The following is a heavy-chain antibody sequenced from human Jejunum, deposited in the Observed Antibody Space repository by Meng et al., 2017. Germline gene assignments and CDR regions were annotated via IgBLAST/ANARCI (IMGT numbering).Heavy chain of an antibody. CDR3: ARDVGSSGYSPFDAFDF. V-gene: IGHV3-21*01. D-gene: IGHD3-22*01. Sequence: GGPFRPPCAAPGLTFSSSAMHWVRQAPGKGLEWVSSISSRSNYIYYADSVKGRFTSSRDNAKNSLSLQMNSLRAEDTAVYYCARDVGSSGYSPFDAFDFWGQGTMVTVSS. CDR1: GLTFSSSA. J-gene: IGHJ3*01. CDR2: ISSRSNYI.